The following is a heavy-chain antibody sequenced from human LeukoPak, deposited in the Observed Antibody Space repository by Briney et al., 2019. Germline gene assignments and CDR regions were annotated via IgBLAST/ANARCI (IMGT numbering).Heavy chain of an antibody. CDR2: FDPEDGET. Sequence: ASVKVSCKVSGYTLTELSMHWVRQAPGKGLEWMGGFDPEDGETIYAQKFQGRVTITRDTSASTAYMELSSLRSEDTAVYYCARDQYSSGWYYFDYWGQGTLVTVSS. CDR1: GYTLTELS. V-gene: IGHV1-24*01. CDR3: ARDQYSSGWYYFDY. D-gene: IGHD6-19*01. J-gene: IGHJ4*02.